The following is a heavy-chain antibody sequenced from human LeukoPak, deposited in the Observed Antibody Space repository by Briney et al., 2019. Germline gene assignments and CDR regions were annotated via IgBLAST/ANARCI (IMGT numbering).Heavy chain of an antibody. CDR3: ARAGGYDKYKWFDP. J-gene: IGHJ5*02. CDR1: GGSFSGYY. V-gene: IGHV4-34*01. CDR2: INHSGST. D-gene: IGHD5-12*01. Sequence: SETLSLTCAVYGGSFSGYYWSWIRQPPGKGLEWIGEINHSGSTNYNPSLKSRVTISVDTSKNQFSLKLSSVTAADTAVYYCARAGGYDKYKWFDPWGQGTLVTVSS.